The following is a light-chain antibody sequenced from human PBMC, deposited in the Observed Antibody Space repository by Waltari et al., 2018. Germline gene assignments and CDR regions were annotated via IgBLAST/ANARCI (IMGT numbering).Light chain of an antibody. V-gene: IGKV3-20*01. Sequence: EIVLTQSPGTLSLSPGERATLSCWASQIVTSNYLGWYQQKPGQAPRLLIYGASSRATGIPDRFRCSGSGTGFTLTISRLEPEDFAVYYCQQYGSSPWTFGQGTKVEIK. CDR3: QQYGSSPWT. CDR1: QIVTSNY. CDR2: GAS. J-gene: IGKJ1*01.